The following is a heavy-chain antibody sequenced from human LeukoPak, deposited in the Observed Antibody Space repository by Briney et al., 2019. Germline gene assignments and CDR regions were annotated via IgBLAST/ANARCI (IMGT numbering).Heavy chain of an antibody. D-gene: IGHD3-10*01. J-gene: IGHJ4*02. V-gene: IGHV3-21*01. CDR1: GFTVSSNY. Sequence: GSLRLSCAASGFTVSSNYMTWVRQAPGKGLEWVSSISSSSSYIYYADSVKGRFTISRDDAKNSLYLQMNSLRADDTAVYYCARDPADVDRAGWGQGTLVTVSS. CDR3: ARDPADVDRAG. CDR2: ISSSSSYI.